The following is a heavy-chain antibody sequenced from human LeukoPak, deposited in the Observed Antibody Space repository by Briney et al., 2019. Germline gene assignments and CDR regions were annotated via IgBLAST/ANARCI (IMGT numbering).Heavy chain of an antibody. J-gene: IGHJ4*02. V-gene: IGHV4-59*08. D-gene: IGHD3-9*01. CDR1: GCSIGNYY. CDR3: ARHRKLYYDILTGYFSTASYFDY. Sequence: PSETLSLTCTVSGCSIGNYYWSWIRQPPGKGLEWIGYIYYSGSTNYNPSLKSRVTISVDTSKNQFSLKLSSVTAADTAVYYCARHRKLYYDILTGYFSTASYFDYWGQGTLVTVSS. CDR2: IYYSGST.